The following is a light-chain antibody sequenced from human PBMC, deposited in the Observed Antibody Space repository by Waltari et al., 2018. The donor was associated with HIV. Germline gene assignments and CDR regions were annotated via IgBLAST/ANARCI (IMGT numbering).Light chain of an antibody. J-gene: IGLJ3*02. CDR1: SSNIATNT. Sequence: QSVLTQPPSASGTPGQRVTISCSGSSSNIATNTVNWYQQLPGTAPKLLIYTNNQRPSGVPARFAGSKSGTSASLAISGLQSDDDADYYWATWDDSLNGWVFGGGTRLTVL. CDR2: TNN. V-gene: IGLV1-44*01. CDR3: ATWDDSLNGWV.